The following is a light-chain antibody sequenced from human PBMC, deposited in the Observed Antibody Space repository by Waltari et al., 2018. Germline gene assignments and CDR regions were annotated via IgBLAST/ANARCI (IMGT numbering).Light chain of an antibody. CDR2: EVS. CDR3: SSYTSSSTVV. J-gene: IGLJ2*01. CDR1: SSDAGGYNY. Sequence: QSALTQPASVSGSPGQSITISCPGTSSDAGGYNYASWYQQHPGKAPKLMVYEVSNRPSGVSNRFSGSKSGNTASLTISGLQAEDEADYYCSSYTSSSTVVFGGGTKLTVL. V-gene: IGLV2-14*01.